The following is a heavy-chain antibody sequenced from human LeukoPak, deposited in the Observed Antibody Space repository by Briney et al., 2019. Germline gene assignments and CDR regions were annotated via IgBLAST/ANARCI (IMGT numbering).Heavy chain of an antibody. CDR2: IWYDGSNE. D-gene: IGHD6-13*01. CDR1: GFTFSSYG. CDR3: AKEEQQLGYHYYYMDV. J-gene: IGHJ6*03. V-gene: IGHV3-33*06. Sequence: GGFLRLSCAASGFTFSSYGMHWVRQAPGKGLEWVAVIWYDGSNEYYADSVKGRFTISRDNSKNTLYLEMNSLRAEDTAVYYCAKEEQQLGYHYYYMDVWGKGTTVTVSS.